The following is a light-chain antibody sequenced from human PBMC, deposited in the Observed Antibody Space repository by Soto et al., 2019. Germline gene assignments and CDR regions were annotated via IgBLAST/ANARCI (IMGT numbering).Light chain of an antibody. CDR1: SSDVGGYND. CDR3: TSYAGSNNWV. V-gene: IGLV2-8*01. Sequence: QSALTQPPSASGSPGQSVTISCTGTSSDVGGYNDVSWYQQHPGKAPKLMIYEVSKRPSGVPDRFSGSKSGNTASLTVSGLQAEDAADYYCTSYAGSNNWVFGGGTKLTVL. CDR2: EVS. J-gene: IGLJ3*02.